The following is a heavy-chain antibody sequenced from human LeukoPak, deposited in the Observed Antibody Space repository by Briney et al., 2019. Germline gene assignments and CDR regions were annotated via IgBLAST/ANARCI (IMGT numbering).Heavy chain of an antibody. CDR3: VRDGGTDWYDP. V-gene: IGHV3-7*01. J-gene: IGHJ5*02. CDR2: IKQDGSEK. Sequence: GGSLRLSCAASGFSVSDYWMTWVRQAPGKGLEWVANIKQDGSEKTYVDSVKGQFTISRDNAKNSLYLQMNSLGVEDAAMYYCVRDGGTDWYDPWGQGTLVTVFS. D-gene: IGHD3-16*01. CDR1: GFSVSDYW.